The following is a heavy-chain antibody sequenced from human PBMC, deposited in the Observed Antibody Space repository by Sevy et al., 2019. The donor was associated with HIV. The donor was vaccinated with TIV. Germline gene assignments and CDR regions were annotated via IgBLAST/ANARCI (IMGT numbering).Heavy chain of an antibody. V-gene: IGHV3-21*01. J-gene: IGHJ4*02. Sequence: GGSLRLSCAASGFTFSSYSMNWVRQAPGKGLEWVSSISNNSNYIYYGDSVKGRFTISRDNAKNSLHLQMNSLRAEDTAVYYCGRSAQQLRGFDYWGQGTLVTVSS. D-gene: IGHD6-13*01. CDR3: GRSAQQLRGFDY. CDR2: ISNNSNYI. CDR1: GFTFSSYS.